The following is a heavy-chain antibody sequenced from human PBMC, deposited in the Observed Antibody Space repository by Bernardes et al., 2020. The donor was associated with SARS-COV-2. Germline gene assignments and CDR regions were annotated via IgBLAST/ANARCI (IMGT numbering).Heavy chain of an antibody. Sequence: SETLSLTCTVSGGSISSGSYYWSWLLRPAGKGLEWIGRIYSSGNTNYSPSLKSRVTMSVDTSKNQFSLELSSVTAADTAVYYCARVGYYDNGARNGMDVWGQGTTVTVSS. J-gene: IGHJ6*02. CDR2: IYSSGNT. V-gene: IGHV4-61*02. CDR3: ARVGYYDNGARNGMDV. CDR1: GGSISSGSYY. D-gene: IGHD3-22*01.